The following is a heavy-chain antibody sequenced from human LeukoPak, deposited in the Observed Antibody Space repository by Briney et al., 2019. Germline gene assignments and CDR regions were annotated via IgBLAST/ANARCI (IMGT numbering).Heavy chain of an antibody. CDR1: GFTFDDYA. J-gene: IGHJ4*02. CDR2: ISGDSGSI. D-gene: IGHD6-19*01. CDR3: EKATSRGWDHYFVF. Sequence: GGSLRLSCAASGFTFDDYAMHWVRQAQGKGLEWVSGISGDSGSIGYADSVKGRFTISRDNAKNSLYLQMNSLRAEDTALYYCEKATSRGWDHYFVFSGQRTLLSVSS. V-gene: IGHV3-9*01.